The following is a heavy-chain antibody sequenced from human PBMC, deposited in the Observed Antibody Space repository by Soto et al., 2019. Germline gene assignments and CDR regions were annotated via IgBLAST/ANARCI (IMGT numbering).Heavy chain of an antibody. CDR2: INPIFGTA. D-gene: IGHD2-15*01. V-gene: IGHV1-69*01. CDR3: ALGYCSGGSCYSEYYYYGMDV. J-gene: IGHJ6*02. CDR1: GGTFSSYA. Sequence: QVQLVQSGAEVKKPGSSVKVSCKASGGTFSSYAISWVRQAPGQGLEWMGGINPIFGTANYAQKFQGRVTITADESTSTAYMELSSLRSEDTAVYYCALGYCSGGSCYSEYYYYGMDVWGQGTTVTVSS.